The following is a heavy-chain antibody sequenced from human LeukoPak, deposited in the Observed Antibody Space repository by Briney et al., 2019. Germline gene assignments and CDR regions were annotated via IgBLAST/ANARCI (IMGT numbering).Heavy chain of an antibody. V-gene: IGHV4-59*01. D-gene: IGHD6-19*01. CDR3: ARADRSSSGGIVDY. CDR2: IYYSGST. Sequence: SETLSLTCTVSGGPISSYYWSWIRQPPGKGLEWIGCIYYSGSTNYNPSLKSRVTISVDTSKNQFSLKLSSVTAADTAVYYCARADRSSSGGIVDYWGQGTLVTVSS. CDR1: GGPISSYY. J-gene: IGHJ4*02.